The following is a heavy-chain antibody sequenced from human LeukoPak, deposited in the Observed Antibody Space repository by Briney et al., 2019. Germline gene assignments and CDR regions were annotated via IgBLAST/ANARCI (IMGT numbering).Heavy chain of an antibody. J-gene: IGHJ4*02. CDR2: ISSSSSYI. Sequence: GGSLRLSCAASGFTFKTYTMHWVRQAPGMGLEWVSSISSSSSYIFYADSVKGRFTISRDNAKNSLYLQMNSLRAEDTAVYYCAREGADSGSCDYWGQGTLVTVSS. V-gene: IGHV3-21*01. CDR3: AREGADSGSCDY. D-gene: IGHD1-26*01. CDR1: GFTFKTYT.